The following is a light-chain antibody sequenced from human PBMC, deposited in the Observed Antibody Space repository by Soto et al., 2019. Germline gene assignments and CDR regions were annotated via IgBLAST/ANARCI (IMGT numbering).Light chain of an antibody. V-gene: IGKV3-20*01. J-gene: IGKJ5*01. Sequence: EIVLTQSPGTLSLSPGERATLSCRASERLSSVYLAWYQQRPGQPPRLLIYGASNRATGIPDRFSGSGSGTDFTLIINRLEAEDGAIYYCQQYGGSPRITFGQGTRLEIK. CDR1: ERLSSVY. CDR3: QQYGGSPRIT. CDR2: GAS.